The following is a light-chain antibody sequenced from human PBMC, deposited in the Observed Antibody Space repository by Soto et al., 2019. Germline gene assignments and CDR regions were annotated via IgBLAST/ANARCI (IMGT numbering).Light chain of an antibody. CDR1: QSVSSH. V-gene: IGKV3-15*01. CDR3: QQYGSSGT. CDR2: GAS. J-gene: IGKJ1*01. Sequence: EIVMTQSPATLSVSPGERATLSCRASQSVSSHLGWYQQKPGQAPRLLIYGASTRATGIPARFSGSGSGTDFTLTISRLEPEDFAVYYCQQYGSSGTFGQGTKVDI.